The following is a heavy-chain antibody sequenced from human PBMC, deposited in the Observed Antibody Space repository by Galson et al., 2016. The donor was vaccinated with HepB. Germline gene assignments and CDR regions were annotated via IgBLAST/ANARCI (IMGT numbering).Heavy chain of an antibody. CDR3: GKHGGFDY. D-gene: IGHD3-16*01. CDR1: GFSFGTSG. V-gene: IGHV3-23*01. CDR2: ITRDGETI. Sequence: SLRLSCAASGFSFGTSGVSWLRQSPGSGLEWVSGITRDGETIHYADSVRGRFTISRDNSKNMLYLFMNSLRAEDTAVYYCGKHGGFDYWGQGALVTVSS. J-gene: IGHJ4*02.